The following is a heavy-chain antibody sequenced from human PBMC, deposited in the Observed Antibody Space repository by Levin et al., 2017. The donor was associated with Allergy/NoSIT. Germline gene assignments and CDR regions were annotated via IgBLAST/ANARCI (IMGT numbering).Heavy chain of an antibody. Sequence: RSGGSLRLSCAASGLSVSDNYMAWVRQAPGRGLEWVSIIYSGGNTYDADVVRGRFTISKDSSQNRLFLQMSSLRAEDTAIYYCATMSSPSYYYALDVWGQGTTVTVSS. CDR1: GLSVSDNY. V-gene: IGHV3-53*01. CDR2: IYSGGNT. J-gene: IGHJ6*02. CDR3: ATMSSPSYYYALDV.